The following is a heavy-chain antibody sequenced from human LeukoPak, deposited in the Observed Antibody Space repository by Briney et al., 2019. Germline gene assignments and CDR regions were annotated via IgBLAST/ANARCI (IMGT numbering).Heavy chain of an antibody. CDR3: ASTRGQWEPPFFDY. CDR2: ISSSGSTI. Sequence: PGGSLRLSCAASGFTFSDYYMSWIRQAPGKGLEWVSYISSSGSTIYYADSVKGRFTISRDNAKNSLYLQMNSLRAEDTAVYYCASTRGQWEPPFFDYWGQGTLVTVSS. V-gene: IGHV3-11*01. J-gene: IGHJ4*02. CDR1: GFTFSDYY. D-gene: IGHD1-26*01.